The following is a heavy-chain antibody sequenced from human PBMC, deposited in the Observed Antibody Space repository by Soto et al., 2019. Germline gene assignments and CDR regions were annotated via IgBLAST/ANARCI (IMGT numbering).Heavy chain of an antibody. CDR1: GFTFSKYG. J-gene: IGHJ3*02. D-gene: IGHD1-26*01. V-gene: IGHV3-30*18. CDR3: VKGFGNYWAFDS. Sequence: GGSLRLSCAASGFTFSKYGMHWVRLAPGKGLEWVAFISHDGSNKYYGDSVKGRFTISRDNSKNTLSLQMNSLRAEDTAVYYCVKGFGNYWAFDSWGQGTMVTVSS. CDR2: ISHDGSNK.